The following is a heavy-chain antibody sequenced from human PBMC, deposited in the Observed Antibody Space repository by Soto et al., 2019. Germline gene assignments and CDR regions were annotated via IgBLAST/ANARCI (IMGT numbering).Heavy chain of an antibody. CDR3: AQATMVRGARLFDY. CDR2: ISGSGGST. CDR1: GFTFSSYA. Sequence: GGSLRLSCAASGFTFSSYAMSWVRQAPGKGLEWVSAISGSGGSTYYADSVKGRFTISRDNSKNTLYLQMNSLRAEDTAVYYCAQATMVRGARLFDYWGQGPLVTVSS. J-gene: IGHJ4*02. D-gene: IGHD3-10*01. V-gene: IGHV3-23*01.